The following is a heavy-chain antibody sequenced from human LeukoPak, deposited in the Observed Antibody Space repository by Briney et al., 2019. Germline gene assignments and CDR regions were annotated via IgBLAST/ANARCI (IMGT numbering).Heavy chain of an antibody. Sequence: GASVKVSCKASGGTFSSYAISWVRQAPGQGLEWMGWISAYNGNTNYAQKLQGRVTMTTDTSTNTAYMELRSLRSDDTAVYYCARDRPYDSSGQDYWGQGTLVTVSS. CDR2: ISAYNGNT. J-gene: IGHJ4*02. CDR1: GGTFSSYA. CDR3: ARDRPYDSSGQDY. D-gene: IGHD3-22*01. V-gene: IGHV1-18*01.